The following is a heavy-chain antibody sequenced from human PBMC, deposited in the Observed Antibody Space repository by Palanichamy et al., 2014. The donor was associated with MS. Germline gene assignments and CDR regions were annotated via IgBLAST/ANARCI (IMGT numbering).Heavy chain of an antibody. CDR1: GFTFPKAW. J-gene: IGHJ4*02. V-gene: IGHV3-15*01. Sequence: EVRVGGGLGETLVKPGGSLRLSCAASGFTFPKAWMNWVRQAPGKGLEWVGRIKSNSDGGTIHYAAPVKGRFTISRDDSENTLYLQMNSLKTEDTALYYCSTVGVTAVTPTHYWGQGTLVTVSS. D-gene: IGHD4-17*01. CDR2: IKSNSDGGTI. CDR3: STVGVTAVTPTHY.